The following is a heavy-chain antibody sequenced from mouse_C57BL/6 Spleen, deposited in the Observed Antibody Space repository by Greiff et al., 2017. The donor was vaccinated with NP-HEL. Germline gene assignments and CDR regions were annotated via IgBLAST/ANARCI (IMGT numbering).Heavy chain of an antibody. CDR3: ARRGTVVPLDY. D-gene: IGHD1-1*01. V-gene: IGHV3-6*01. Sequence: ESGPGLVKPSQSLSLTCSVTGYSITSGYYWNWIRQFPGNKLEWMGYISYDGSNNYNPSLKNRISITRDTSKNQFFLKLNSVTTEDTATYYCARRGTVVPLDYWGQGTSVTVSS. J-gene: IGHJ4*01. CDR2: ISYDGSN. CDR1: GYSITSGYY.